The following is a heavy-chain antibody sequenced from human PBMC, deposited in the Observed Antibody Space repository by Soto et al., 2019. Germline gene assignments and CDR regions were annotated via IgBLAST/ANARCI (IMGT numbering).Heavy chain of an antibody. D-gene: IGHD4-17*01. J-gene: IGHJ4*02. Sequence: PSETLSLTCTVSGGSISSYYWSWIRQPPGKGLEWIGYIYYSGSTNYNPSLKSRVTISVDTSKNQFSLKLSSVTAADTAVYYCARDSKGDYHFDYWGQGTLVTVSS. CDR1: GGSISSYY. CDR3: ARDSKGDYHFDY. V-gene: IGHV4-59*01. CDR2: IYYSGST.